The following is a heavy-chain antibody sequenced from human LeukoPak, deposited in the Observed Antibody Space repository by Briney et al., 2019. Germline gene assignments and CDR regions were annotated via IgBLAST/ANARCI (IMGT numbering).Heavy chain of an antibody. D-gene: IGHD2-8*01. CDR2: IIPILGIA. V-gene: IGHV1-69*04. CDR3: AREKGYCTNGVCYDLYYFDY. Sequence: SVKVSCKASGGTFSSYAISWVRQAPGQGLEWMGRIIPILGIANYAQKFQGRVTITADKSTSTAYMELSSLRSEDTAVYYCAREKGYCTNGVCYDLYYFDYWGQGTLVTVSS. CDR1: GGTFSSYA. J-gene: IGHJ4*02.